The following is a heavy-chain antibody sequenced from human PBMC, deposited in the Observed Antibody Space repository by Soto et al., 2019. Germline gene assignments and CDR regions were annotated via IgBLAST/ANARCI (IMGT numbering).Heavy chain of an antibody. Sequence: ASVNVSWKAAGYAFSVYYMHWGRQAPGQGLEWMGWINPNSGGTNYAQKFQGRVTMTRDTSISTAYMELSRLRSDDTAVYYCARAGIALRYFDWLLYQRGGDAFDIWGQGTMVTVSS. J-gene: IGHJ3*02. V-gene: IGHV1-2*02. CDR2: INPNSGGT. CDR3: ARAGIALRYFDWLLYQRGGDAFDI. D-gene: IGHD3-9*01. CDR1: GYAFSVYY.